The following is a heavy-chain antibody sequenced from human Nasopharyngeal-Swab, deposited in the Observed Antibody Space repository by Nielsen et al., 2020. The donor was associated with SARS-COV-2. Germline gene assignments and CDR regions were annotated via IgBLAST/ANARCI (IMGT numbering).Heavy chain of an antibody. CDR3: AKLVRGVRTESKPFDY. V-gene: IGHV3-30*18. CDR2: ISYDGSNK. CDR1: GFTFSSYG. Sequence: GGSLRLSCAASGFTFSSYGMHWVRQAPGKGLEWVAVISYDGSNKYYADSVKGRFTISRDNSKNTLYLQMNSLRAGDTAVYYCAKLVRGVRTESKPFDYWGQGTLVTVSS. D-gene: IGHD3-10*01. J-gene: IGHJ4*02.